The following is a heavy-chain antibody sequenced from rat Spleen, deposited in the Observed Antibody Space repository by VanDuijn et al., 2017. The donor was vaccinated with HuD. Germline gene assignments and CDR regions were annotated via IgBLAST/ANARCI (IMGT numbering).Heavy chain of an antibody. CDR3: ARGGRYFDF. CDR2: ISYSGST. CDR1: GYTITSGY. Sequence: EVQLQESGPGLVKPSQSLSLTCSVTGYTITSGYDWSWIRKFPGNKMEWMGYISYSGSTNYNPSLKSRISITRDTSKNQFFLQLNSVTTEDTATYYCARGGRYFDFWGPGTMVTVSS. J-gene: IGHJ1*01. V-gene: IGHV3-4*01.